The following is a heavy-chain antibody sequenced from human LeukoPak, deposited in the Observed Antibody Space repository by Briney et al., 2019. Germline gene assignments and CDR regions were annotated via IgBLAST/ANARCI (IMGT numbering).Heavy chain of an antibody. D-gene: IGHD3-9*01. CDR1: GGSISSGGYY. CDR3: ARGLYHDILTGYLSPFDY. V-gene: IGHV4-31*03. CDR2: IYYSGST. Sequence: PSQTLSLTCTVSGGSISSGGYYWSWIRQHPGKGLEWIGYIYYSGSTYYNPSLKSRVTISVDTSKNQFSLKLSSVTAADTAVYYCARGLYHDILTGYLSPFDYWGQGTLVTVSS. J-gene: IGHJ4*02.